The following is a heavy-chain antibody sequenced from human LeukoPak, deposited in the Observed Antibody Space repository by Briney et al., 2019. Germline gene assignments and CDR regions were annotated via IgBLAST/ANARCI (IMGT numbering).Heavy chain of an antibody. D-gene: IGHD6-13*01. V-gene: IGHV1-69-2*01. CDR1: GYTFTDYY. J-gene: IGHJ4*02. CDR3: ATSAAGMMSVDY. Sequence: ASVKVSCKVSGYTFTDYYMRWVQQAPGKGLEWMGLVDPEDGETIYAEKFQGRVTITADTSTDTAYMELSSLRSEDTAVYYCATSAAGMMSVDYWGQGTLVTVSS. CDR2: VDPEDGET.